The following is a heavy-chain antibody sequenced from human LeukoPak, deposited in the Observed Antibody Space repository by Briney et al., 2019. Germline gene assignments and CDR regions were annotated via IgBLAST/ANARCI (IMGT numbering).Heavy chain of an antibody. V-gene: IGHV3-23*01. Sequence: PGGSLRLSCAGSGFTFSSYAMSWVRQAPGGGLEWVSVSSASGTRAFYADSVKGRFSISRDNSKNTLYLQMNSLRAEDTAVYYCARGPWVQLERPPRSGGTFDYWGQGTLVTVSS. CDR1: GFTFSSYA. J-gene: IGHJ4*02. CDR2: SSASGTRA. D-gene: IGHD1-1*01. CDR3: ARGPWVQLERPPRSGGTFDY.